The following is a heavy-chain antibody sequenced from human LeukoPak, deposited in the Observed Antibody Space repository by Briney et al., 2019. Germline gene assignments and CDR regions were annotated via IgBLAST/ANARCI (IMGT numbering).Heavy chain of an antibody. CDR2: ITSTSTYI. Sequence: PGGSLRLSCTASGFTFSSYNMNWVRQAHGKGLEWVSTITSTSTYIAYADSAKGRFTISRDNADNSVYLQMNSLRADDTAVYYCAKERPHGMDVWGQGTSVTVSS. J-gene: IGHJ6*02. D-gene: IGHD6-6*01. CDR3: AKERPHGMDV. V-gene: IGHV3-21*01. CDR1: GFTFSSYN.